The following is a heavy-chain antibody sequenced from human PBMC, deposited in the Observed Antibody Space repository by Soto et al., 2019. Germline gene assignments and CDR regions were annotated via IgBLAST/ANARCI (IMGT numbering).Heavy chain of an antibody. J-gene: IGHJ6*02. CDR2: IKSKTDGGTI. V-gene: IGHV3-15*05. CDR3: TTAGSSWYYYYGVDV. CDR1: KFTFRNAW. D-gene: IGHD6-6*01. Sequence: ELQLAESGGGLVQPGGSLRLSCAASKFTFRNAWMSWVRQAPGKGLEWVGRIKSKTDGGTIDYAAPVKGRFSISRDDSKNTLYLQMNSLKTEDTAVYYCTTAGSSWYYYYGVDVWGQGTTVTVSS.